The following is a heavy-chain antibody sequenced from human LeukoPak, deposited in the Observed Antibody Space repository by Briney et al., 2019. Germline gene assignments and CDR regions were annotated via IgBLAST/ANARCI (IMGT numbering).Heavy chain of an antibody. J-gene: IGHJ5*02. Sequence: SETLSLTCTVSGAAVSSASYWSWIRPPPGKGVEWIAHIYNGVNTNYNPSLKSRVTISVDTSKNQFSLRLNSVTAADTAVYYCARSRAFNSGAFDPWGQGSLVTVSS. V-gene: IGHV4-61*01. D-gene: IGHD1-26*01. CDR3: ARSRAFNSGAFDP. CDR2: IYNGVNT. CDR1: GAAVSSASY.